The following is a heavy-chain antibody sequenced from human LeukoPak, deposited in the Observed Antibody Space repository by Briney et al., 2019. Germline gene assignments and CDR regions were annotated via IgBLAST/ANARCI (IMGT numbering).Heavy chain of an antibody. D-gene: IGHD3-22*01. CDR2: IKQHGSEK. CDR3: ARDAGSRGYFDY. V-gene: IGHV3-7*01. J-gene: IGHJ4*02. CDR1: GFTFSSYW. Sequence: GGSLRLSXAASGFTFSSYWMSWVRQAPGKGLEWVANIKQHGSEKYYVDSVKGRFTISRDNAKNSLYLQMNSLRVEDMAVYYCARDAGSRGYFDYWGQGTLVTVSS.